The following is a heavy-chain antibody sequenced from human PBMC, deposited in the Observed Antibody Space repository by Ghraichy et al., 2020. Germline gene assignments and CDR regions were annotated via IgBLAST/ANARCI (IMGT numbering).Heavy chain of an antibody. V-gene: IGHV4-39*01. D-gene: IGHD4-17*01. J-gene: IGHJ6*02. CDR3: ARHVGDLKDYHYGREV. CDR2: IYYSGST. CDR1: GDSMNRGTYY. Sequence: SETLSLTCTVSGDSMNRGTYYWGWICQPPGKGLEWIGSIYYSGSTYYNPSFKSRVTIFVDTSKRLFSMMLVSVTAADTAKYCCARHVGDLKDYHYGREVWGQGTTVTV.